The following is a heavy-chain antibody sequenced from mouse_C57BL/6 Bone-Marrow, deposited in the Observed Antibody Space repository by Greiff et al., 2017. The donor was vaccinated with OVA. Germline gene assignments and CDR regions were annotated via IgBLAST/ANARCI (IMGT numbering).Heavy chain of an antibody. J-gene: IGHJ2*01. V-gene: IGHV1-59*01. D-gene: IGHD1-1*01. CDR3: ARTVITTVVAGFDY. CDR2: IDPSDSYT. CDR1: GYTFTSYW. Sequence: QVQLQQPGAELVRPGTSVKLSCKASGYTFTSYWMHWVKQRPGQGLEWIGVIDPSDSYTNYNQKFKGKATLTVDTSSRAAYMQLSSLTSADSAVYYCARTVITTVVAGFDYWGQGTTLTVSS.